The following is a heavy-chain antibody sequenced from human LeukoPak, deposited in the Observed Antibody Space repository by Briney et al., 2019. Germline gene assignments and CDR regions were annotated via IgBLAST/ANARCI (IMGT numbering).Heavy chain of an antibody. CDR2: INPNSGGT. CDR3: ARSRRGSGSFLYDY. J-gene: IGHJ4*02. V-gene: IGHV1-2*02. Sequence: GASVKVSCKASGYTFTGYYMHWVRQAPGQGLEWMGWINPNSGGTNYAQKFQGRVTMTRDTSISTAYMELSRLRSDDTAVYYCARSRRGSGSFLYDYWGQGTLVTVSS. D-gene: IGHD6-25*01. CDR1: GYTFTGYY.